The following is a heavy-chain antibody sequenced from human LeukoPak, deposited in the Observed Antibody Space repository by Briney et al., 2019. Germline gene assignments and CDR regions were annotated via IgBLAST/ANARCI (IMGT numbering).Heavy chain of an antibody. CDR3: ARFQTGTNAFDI. J-gene: IGHJ3*02. CDR1: GYTFTGYY. Sequence: ASVKVSCKASGYTFTGYYMHWVRQAPGQGLEWMGWINPNSGGTNYAQKFQGRVTMTRDTSISTAYMELSRLRSDDTAVYYCARFQTGTNAFDIWGQGTMVTVSS. CDR2: INPNSGGT. V-gene: IGHV1-2*02.